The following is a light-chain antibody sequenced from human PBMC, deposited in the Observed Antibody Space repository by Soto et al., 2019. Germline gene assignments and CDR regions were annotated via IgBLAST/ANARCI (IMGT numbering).Light chain of an antibody. CDR1: SSEVVSYNL. J-gene: IGLJ1*01. V-gene: IGLV2-23*01. CDR2: EGS. CDR3: CSYAGSSTSLYV. Sequence: SVLTQPSPVSGAPGQSITISCPGTSSEVVSYNLVSWYQQHPGKAPKLMIYEGSKRPSGVSNRFSGSKSGNTASLTISGLQAEDEADYYCCSYAGSSTSLYVFGTGTKVTVL.